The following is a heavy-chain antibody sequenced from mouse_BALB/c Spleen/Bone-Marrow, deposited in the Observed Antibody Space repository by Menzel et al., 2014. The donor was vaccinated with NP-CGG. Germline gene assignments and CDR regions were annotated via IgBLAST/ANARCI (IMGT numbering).Heavy chain of an antibody. CDR1: GFSLTGYG. Sequence: QVQLQQSGPGLAAPSQSLSITCTVSGFSLTGYGVSWVRQPPGKGLERLGMIWGDGSTDYNSALKSRLSISKDNSKSQVFLKMNSLQTDDTARYYCARDSFLITRALDYWGQGTSVTVSS. CDR3: ARDSFLITRALDY. D-gene: IGHD2-4*01. V-gene: IGHV2-6-7*01. J-gene: IGHJ4*01. CDR2: IWGDGST.